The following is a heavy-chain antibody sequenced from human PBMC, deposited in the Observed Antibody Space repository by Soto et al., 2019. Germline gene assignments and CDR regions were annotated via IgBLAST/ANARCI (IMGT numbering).Heavy chain of an antibody. Sequence: QVQLEESGGGLVKPGGSLRLSCAASGFPFSGFYMSWVRQAPNKGLEYISYISSSGTSANYADSVKGRFAISRDNSKNSLYLQMNSLRTEDTAVYYCARDRGTVTGLYFDHCGQGALVTVSS. D-gene: IGHD6-19*01. CDR1: GFPFSGFY. CDR2: ISSSGTSA. J-gene: IGHJ4*02. V-gene: IGHV3-11*05. CDR3: ARDRGTVTGLYFDH.